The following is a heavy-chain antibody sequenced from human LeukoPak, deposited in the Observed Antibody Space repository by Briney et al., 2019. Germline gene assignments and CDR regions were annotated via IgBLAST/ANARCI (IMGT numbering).Heavy chain of an antibody. Sequence: ASVKVSCKASGYTFTSYHMHWVRQAPGQGLEWMGIINPSGGSTSYAQKFQGRVTMTRDMSTSTVYMELSSLRSEDTAVYYCARAPYNWNAKGAFDIWGQGTMVIVSS. V-gene: IGHV1-46*01. D-gene: IGHD1-20*01. CDR3: ARAPYNWNAKGAFDI. J-gene: IGHJ3*02. CDR2: INPSGGST. CDR1: GYTFTSYH.